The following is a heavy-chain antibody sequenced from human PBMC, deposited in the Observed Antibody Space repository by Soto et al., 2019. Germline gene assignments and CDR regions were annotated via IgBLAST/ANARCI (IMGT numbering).Heavy chain of an antibody. J-gene: IGHJ4*02. D-gene: IGHD6-13*01. CDR1: GGSISSGGYY. V-gene: IGHV4-31*03. CDR3: ARVTMAAAGTTFDY. CDR2: IFYSGSA. Sequence: SETLSLTCTVSGGSISSGGYYWSWIRQHPGKGLEWIGYIFYSGSAYYNPSLKSRVTILLDTSKNQFSLKVSSVTAADTAVYYCARVTMAAAGTTFDYWGQGTLVTVSS.